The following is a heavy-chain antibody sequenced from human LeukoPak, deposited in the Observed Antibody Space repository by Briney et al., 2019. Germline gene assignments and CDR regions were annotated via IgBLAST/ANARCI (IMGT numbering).Heavy chain of an antibody. CDR2: IYTSGST. Sequence: PSQTLSLTCTVSGGSISSGSYYWSWIRQPAGKGLEWIGRIYTSGSTNYQPSLKRRVTISVDTSKNQFSLKLSSVTAADTAVYYCARELEPGVWDAFDIWGQGTMVTVSS. V-gene: IGHV4-61*02. J-gene: IGHJ3*02. D-gene: IGHD1-1*01. CDR3: ARELEPGVWDAFDI. CDR1: GGSISSGSYY.